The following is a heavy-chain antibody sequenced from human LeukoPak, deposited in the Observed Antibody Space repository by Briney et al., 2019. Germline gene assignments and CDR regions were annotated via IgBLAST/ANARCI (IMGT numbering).Heavy chain of an antibody. CDR1: GGYW. V-gene: IGHV5-51*01. CDR3: ARCSTCARSSGYYDAFDI. D-gene: IGHD3-22*01. CDR2: IYPGASDI. J-gene: IGHJ3*02. Sequence: KDGESLKISCKDSGGYWIGWVRQMPGKGLECMGIIYPGASDIRYSPSFQGQVTISGDGSTSTAYLQWSSLKASDTAMYYCARCSTCARSSGYYDAFDIWGQGTMVTVSS.